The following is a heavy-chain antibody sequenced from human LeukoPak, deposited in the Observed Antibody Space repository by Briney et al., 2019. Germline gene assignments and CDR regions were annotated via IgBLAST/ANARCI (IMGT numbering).Heavy chain of an antibody. Sequence: SETLSLTCTVSGGSISSGSYYWSWIRQPAGKGPEWIGRIYTSGSNNYNPSLKSRVTISVDKSKNQFSLKLSSVTAADTAVYYCARGPPYSSGWHWGHPFDYWGQGTLVTVSS. CDR1: GGSISSGSYY. CDR2: IYTSGSN. V-gene: IGHV4-61*02. J-gene: IGHJ4*02. D-gene: IGHD6-19*01. CDR3: ARGPPYSSGWHWGHPFDY.